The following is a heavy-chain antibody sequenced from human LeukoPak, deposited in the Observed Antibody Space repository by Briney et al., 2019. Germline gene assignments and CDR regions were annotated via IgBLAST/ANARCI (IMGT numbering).Heavy chain of an antibody. D-gene: IGHD5-24*01. CDR3: ATRPRRDGYKNFDY. CDR2: INPSGGST. CDR1: GYTFTSYY. J-gene: IGHJ4*02. V-gene: IGHV1-46*01. Sequence: ASVKVSCKASGYTFTSYYMHWVRQAPGQGLEWMGIINPSGGSTSYAQKFQGRVTITADESTSTAYMELSSLRSEDTAVYYCATRPRRDGYKNFDYWGQGTLVTVYS.